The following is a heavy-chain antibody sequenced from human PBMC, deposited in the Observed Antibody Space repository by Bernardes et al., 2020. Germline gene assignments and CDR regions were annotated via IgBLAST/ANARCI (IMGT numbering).Heavy chain of an antibody. CDR3: ASDDYSRPYYYGMDV. J-gene: IGHJ6*02. D-gene: IGHD4-4*01. CDR1: GYTFTSYD. CDR2: MNPNSGNT. V-gene: IGHV1-8*01. Sequence: ASVKVSCKASGYTFTSYDINWVRQATGQGLEWMGWMNPNSGNTGYAQKFQGRVTMTRNTSISTAYMELSSLRSEDTAVYYCASDDYSRPYYYGMDVWGQGTTVTVSS.